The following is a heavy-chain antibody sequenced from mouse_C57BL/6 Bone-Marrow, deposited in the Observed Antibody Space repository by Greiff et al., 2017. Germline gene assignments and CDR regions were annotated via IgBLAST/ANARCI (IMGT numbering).Heavy chain of an antibody. CDR3: ATLYYGSIWYFDV. Sequence: EVQLQQSGPELVKPGASVKISCKASGYTFTDYYMNWVKQSHGKSLEWIGDVNPNNGGTSYNQKFKGKATLTVDKSSSTAYMELRSLTSEDSAVYYCATLYYGSIWYFDVWGTGTTVTVSS. D-gene: IGHD1-1*01. J-gene: IGHJ1*03. V-gene: IGHV1-26*01. CDR2: VNPNNGGT. CDR1: GYTFTDYY.